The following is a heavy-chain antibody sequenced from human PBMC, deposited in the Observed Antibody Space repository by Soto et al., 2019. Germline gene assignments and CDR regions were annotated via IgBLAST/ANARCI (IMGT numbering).Heavy chain of an antibody. CDR1: GFTFSSYA. D-gene: IGHD6-13*01. V-gene: IGHV3-30*18. CDR2: ISYDGSTI. J-gene: IGHJ4*02. CDR3: AKVRGSSSWYRFYFAY. Sequence: QVQLVESGGGVVQPGRSLTLSCAASGFTFSSYAMHWVRQAPGKGLDWVAVISYDGSTIYYADSVKGRFTISRDNSKNTLNLEMHSLRAEDTAVYYCAKVRGSSSWYRFYFAYWGQGTLVPVSS.